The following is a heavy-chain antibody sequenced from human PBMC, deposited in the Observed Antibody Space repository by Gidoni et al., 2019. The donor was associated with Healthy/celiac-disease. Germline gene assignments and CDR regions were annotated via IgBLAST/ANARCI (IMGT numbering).Heavy chain of an antibody. D-gene: IGHD3-22*01. CDR3: CVGDDSSGLDAFDI. Sequence: EVQLLESGGGVVQPGGSLRLSCAASGFTFSSYAMSWVRQAPGKGLEWVSAISGSVGSTYYADSVKGRFTISRDNSKNTLYLQMNSLRAEDTAVYYCCVGDDSSGLDAFDIWGQGTMVTVSS. V-gene: IGHV3-23*01. J-gene: IGHJ3*02. CDR1: GFTFSSYA. CDR2: ISGSVGST.